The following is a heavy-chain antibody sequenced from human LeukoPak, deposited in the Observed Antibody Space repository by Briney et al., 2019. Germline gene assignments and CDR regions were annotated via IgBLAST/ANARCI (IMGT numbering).Heavy chain of an antibody. CDR1: GGTFSSYA. D-gene: IGHD4-11*01. V-gene: IGHV1-69*05. CDR3: ARRGTVTNHYYYYMDV. Sequence: ASVKVSCKASGGTFSSYAISWVRQAPGQGLEWMRGIIPIFGTANYAQKFQGRVTITTDESTSTAYMELSSLRSEDTAVYYCARRGTVTNHYYYYMDVWGKGTTVTVSS. J-gene: IGHJ6*03. CDR2: IIPIFGTA.